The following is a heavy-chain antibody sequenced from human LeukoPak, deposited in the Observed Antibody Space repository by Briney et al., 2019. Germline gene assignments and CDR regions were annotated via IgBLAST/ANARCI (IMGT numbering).Heavy chain of an antibody. D-gene: IGHD4-17*01. CDR1: GGSISSYY. V-gene: IGHV4-59*08. J-gene: IGHJ4*02. CDR2: IYYSGST. Sequence: SETLSLTCTASGGSISSYYWSWIRQPPGKGLEWIGYIYYSGSTNYNPSLKSRVTISVDTSKNQFSLKLSSVTAADTAVYYCARLDHLMTTVTTPLDYWGQGTLVTVSS. CDR3: ARLDHLMTTVTTPLDY.